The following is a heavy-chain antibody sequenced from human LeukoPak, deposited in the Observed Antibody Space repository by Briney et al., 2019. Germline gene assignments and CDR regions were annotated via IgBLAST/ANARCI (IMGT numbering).Heavy chain of an antibody. J-gene: IGHJ5*02. D-gene: IGHD1-26*01. Sequence: GESLKISCKGSGYRFTSYWIGWVRQMPGKGLEWMGIIYPGDSDTRYSPSFQGQVTISADKSISTAYLQWSSLKASDNAMYYCARHETRSGSYGGDNWFDPWGQGTLVTVSS. CDR1: GYRFTSYW. CDR2: IYPGDSDT. CDR3: ARHETRSGSYGGDNWFDP. V-gene: IGHV5-51*01.